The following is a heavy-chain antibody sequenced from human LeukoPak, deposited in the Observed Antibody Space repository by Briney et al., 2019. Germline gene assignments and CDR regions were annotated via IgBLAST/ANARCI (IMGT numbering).Heavy chain of an antibody. J-gene: IGHJ4*02. Sequence: ASVKVSCKASGYTFTGYYMHWVRQAPGQGLEWMGWINPNSGGTNYAQKFQGRVTMTRDTFISTAYMELSRLRSDDTAVYYCARDWDSGSYYFDYWGQGTLVTVSS. V-gene: IGHV1-2*02. CDR1: GYTFTGYY. CDR3: ARDWDSGSYYFDY. CDR2: INPNSGGT. D-gene: IGHD1-26*01.